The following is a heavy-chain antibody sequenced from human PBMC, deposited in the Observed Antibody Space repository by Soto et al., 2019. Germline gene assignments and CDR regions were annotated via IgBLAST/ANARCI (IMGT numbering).Heavy chain of an antibody. D-gene: IGHD2-2*01. CDR3: ARDCVWAGSTNCPSVC. CDR1: GFTFSDYY. CDR2: ISGSGSSI. V-gene: IGHV3-11*01. Sequence: QVQLVESGGGLVKPGGSLRLSCAASGFTFSDYYMSWIRQAPGKGLEWVSYISGSGSSIYYGDSVKGRFTSSRDNAKNSRYLQMSSLRAEDTAVYYCARDCVWAGSTNCPSVCWGQGTLVTVSS. J-gene: IGHJ4*02.